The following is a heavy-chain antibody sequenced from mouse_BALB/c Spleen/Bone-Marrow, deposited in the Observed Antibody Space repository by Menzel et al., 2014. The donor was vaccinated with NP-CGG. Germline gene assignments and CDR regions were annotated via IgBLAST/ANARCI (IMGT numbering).Heavy chain of an antibody. Sequence: EVKLQESGPDLVKPSQSLSLTCTVTGYSITSGYSCHWIRQFPGNKLEWMGYIHHSGSTNYNPSLRSRISITRDTSKNHLFLHLNSVTPEDTATYYCASYGNYWYFDVWGAETPVTVSS. D-gene: IGHD2-1*01. J-gene: IGHJ1*01. CDR2: IHHSGST. CDR1: GYSITSGYS. V-gene: IGHV3-1*02. CDR3: ASYGNYWYFDV.